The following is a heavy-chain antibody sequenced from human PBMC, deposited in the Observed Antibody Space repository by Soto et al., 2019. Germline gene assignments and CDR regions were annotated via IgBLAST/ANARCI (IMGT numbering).Heavy chain of an antibody. J-gene: IGHJ5*02. CDR2: TYYRSKWYN. CDR1: GDRVSSNSAA. CDR3: ASTLGFGELLGNWFDP. D-gene: IGHD3-10*01. Sequence: PAQTLSLTCAISGDRVSSNSAAWNWISHSRSRCLEWLGRTYYRSKWYNDYAVSVKSRITINPDTSKNQFSLQLNSVTPEDTAVYYCASTLGFGELLGNWFDPWGQGTLVTVSS. V-gene: IGHV6-1*01.